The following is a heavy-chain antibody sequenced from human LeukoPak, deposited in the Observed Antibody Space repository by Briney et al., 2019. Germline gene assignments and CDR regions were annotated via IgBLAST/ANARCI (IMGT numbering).Heavy chain of an antibody. Sequence: SQTLSLTCTVSGGSTSSGGYYWSWIRQHPGKGLEWTGCIYNSGNTYYNPSLRSRVTISVDTSKNQFSLKLTSVTAADTALYYCAIEARGNHAILTGYGQARAFDIWGQGTMVTVSS. V-gene: IGHV4-31*03. J-gene: IGHJ3*02. D-gene: IGHD3-9*01. CDR2: IYNSGNT. CDR1: GGSTSSGGYY. CDR3: AIEARGNHAILTGYGQARAFDI.